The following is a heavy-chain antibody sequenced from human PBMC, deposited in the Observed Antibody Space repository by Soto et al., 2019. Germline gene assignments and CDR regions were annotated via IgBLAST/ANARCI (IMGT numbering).Heavy chain of an antibody. CDR2: ISYDGSNK. J-gene: IGHJ6*02. CDR3: ARGYSSSFRVYGMDV. D-gene: IGHD6-6*01. Sequence: GGSLRLSCAASGFTFSSYAVHWVRQAPGKGLEWVAVISYDGSNKYYADSVKGRFTISRDNSKNTLYLQMNSLRAEDTAVYYCARGYSSSFRVYGMDVWGQGTTVTVSS. V-gene: IGHV3-30-3*01. CDR1: GFTFSSYA.